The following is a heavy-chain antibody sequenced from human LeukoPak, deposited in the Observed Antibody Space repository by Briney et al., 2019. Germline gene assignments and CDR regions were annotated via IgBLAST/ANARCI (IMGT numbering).Heavy chain of an antibody. J-gene: IGHJ4*02. Sequence: GGSLRLSCAASGFTFSDYYMSWIRQAPGKGLEWVSYISSSGSTIYYADSVKGRFTISRDNAKNSLYLQMNSLRAEDTAVYYCASAGGKREYSYGYGPFDYWGQGTLVTVSS. CDR1: GFTFSDYY. CDR3: ASAGGKREYSYGYGPFDY. V-gene: IGHV3-11*04. CDR2: ISSSGSTI. D-gene: IGHD5-18*01.